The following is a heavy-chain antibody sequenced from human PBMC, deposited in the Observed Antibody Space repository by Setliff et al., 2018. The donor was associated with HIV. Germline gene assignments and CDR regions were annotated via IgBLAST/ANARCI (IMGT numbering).Heavy chain of an antibody. CDR3: VGDETTVTFDY. D-gene: IGHD4-17*01. CDR2: INYSGST. V-gene: IGHV4-34*01. J-gene: IGHJ4*02. CDR1: GASFSAYY. Sequence: PSETLSLTCAVYGASFSAYYWSWIRQPPGKGLEWIGEINYSGSTNYKASLKSRVTISADTSKNQFSLKLSSVTAADTAVYYCVGDETTVTFDYWGQGTLVTVSS.